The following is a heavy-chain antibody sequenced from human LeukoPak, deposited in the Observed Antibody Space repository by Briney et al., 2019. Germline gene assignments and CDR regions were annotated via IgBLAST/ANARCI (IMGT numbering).Heavy chain of an antibody. V-gene: IGHV3-74*01. D-gene: IGHD5-24*01. CDR2: VSADGSTT. Sequence: GGSLRLSCAASGFTFSNYAVSWVRQAPGKGLVWVSRVSADGSTTIYADSVKGRFTISRDNGINTVYLQMNSLRAEDTAVYYCARGFDGYPFGWWFDPWGQGTLVTVSS. CDR3: ARGFDGYPFGWWFDP. J-gene: IGHJ5*02. CDR1: GFTFSNYA.